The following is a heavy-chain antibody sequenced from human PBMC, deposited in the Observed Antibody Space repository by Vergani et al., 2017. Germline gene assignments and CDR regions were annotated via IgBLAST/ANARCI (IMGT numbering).Heavy chain of an antibody. CDR2: SNSDGSST. J-gene: IGHJ4*02. Sequence: EVQLVESGGGLVQPGGSLRLSCAASGLTVSRYWRHGVRQAPGKEVGLVSRSNSDGSSTGYADSVKGRFTIARDNAKNTLYLQMNSLRAEDTAVYYGARGVADTAMVTTVEMDYWGQGTLVTVSS. CDR1: GLTVSRYW. D-gene: IGHD5-18*01. V-gene: IGHV3-74*01. CDR3: ARGVADTAMVTTVEMDY.